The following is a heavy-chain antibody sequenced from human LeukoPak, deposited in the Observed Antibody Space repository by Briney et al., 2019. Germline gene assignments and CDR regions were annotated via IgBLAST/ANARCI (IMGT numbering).Heavy chain of an antibody. D-gene: IGHD5-24*01. V-gene: IGHV1-8*03. CDR1: GYTFNSYD. CDR2: MIPNSGNT. Sequence: GASVKVSCKASGYTFNSYDINWVRQATGQGLEWMGWMIPNSGNTGYAQKFQGRVTLTRNTSISTAYMELSSLRSEDTAVFYCARGVRRVGDGYSNNRNAYYFDYWGQGTLVTVSS. CDR3: ARGVRRVGDGYSNNRNAYYFDY. J-gene: IGHJ4*02.